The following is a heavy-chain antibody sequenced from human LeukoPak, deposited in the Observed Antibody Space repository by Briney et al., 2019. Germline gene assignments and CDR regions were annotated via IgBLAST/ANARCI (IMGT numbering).Heavy chain of an antibody. CDR2: IWYDGSNK. CDR3: ARGVLAAAGTAYYFDY. Sequence: GGSLRLSCAASGFTFSSYGMHWVRQAPGKGLEWVAVIWYDGSNKYYADSVKGRFTISRDNSKNTLYLQMNSLRAEDTAVYYCARGVLAAAGTAYYFDYWGQGTLVTVSS. J-gene: IGHJ4*02. V-gene: IGHV3-33*01. D-gene: IGHD6-13*01. CDR1: GFTFSSYG.